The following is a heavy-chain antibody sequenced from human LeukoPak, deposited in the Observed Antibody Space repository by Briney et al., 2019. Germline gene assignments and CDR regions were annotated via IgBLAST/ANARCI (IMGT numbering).Heavy chain of an antibody. V-gene: IGHV3-43*02. CDR3: AKPYSSSRSEYYYYYGMDV. J-gene: IGHJ6*02. D-gene: IGHD6-13*01. CDR1: GFTFDDYA. Sequence: GGSLRLSCAASGFTFDDYAMHWVRQAPGKGLEWDSLISGDGGSTYYADSVKGRFTISRDNSKNSLYLQMNSLRTEDTALYYCAKPYSSSRSEYYYYYGMDVWGQGTTVTVSS. CDR2: ISGDGGST.